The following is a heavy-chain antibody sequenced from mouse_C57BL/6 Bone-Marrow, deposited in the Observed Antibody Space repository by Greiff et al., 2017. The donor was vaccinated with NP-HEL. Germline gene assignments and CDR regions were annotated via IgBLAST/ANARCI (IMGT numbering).Heavy chain of an antibody. J-gene: IGHJ4*01. CDR2: IYPRSGNT. V-gene: IGHV1-81*01. CDR3: ARIGFITTVVDAMDY. D-gene: IGHD1-1*01. Sequence: QVQLQQPGAELARPGASVKLSCKASGYTFTSYGISWVKQRTGQGLEWIGEIYPRSGNTYYNEKFKGKATLTADKSSSTAYMELRSLTSEDSAVYFCARIGFITTVVDAMDYWGQGTSVTVSS. CDR1: GYTFTSYG.